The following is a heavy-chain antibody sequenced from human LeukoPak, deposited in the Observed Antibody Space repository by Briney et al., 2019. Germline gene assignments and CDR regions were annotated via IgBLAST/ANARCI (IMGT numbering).Heavy chain of an antibody. J-gene: IGHJ3*02. CDR2: IYGGDSGT. D-gene: IGHD3-22*01. CDR3: ARHDSSGYDAFDI. CDR1: GYSFANYW. V-gene: IGHV5-51*01. Sequence: GESLKISCKGSGYSFANYWIAWVRQKPGQGLEWLGIIYGGDSGTRYSPSFQGQVLISADKSISTAYLHWGSLQPSDTAMYYCARHDSSGYDAFDIWGQGTMVTVSS.